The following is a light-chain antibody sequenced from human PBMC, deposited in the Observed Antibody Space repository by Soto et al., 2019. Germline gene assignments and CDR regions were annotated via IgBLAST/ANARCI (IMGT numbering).Light chain of an antibody. J-gene: IGKJ1*01. CDR2: AAS. V-gene: IGKV1-39*01. CDR3: QQSYSTPPWT. CDR1: QSIISY. Sequence: DIQMPQSHSSLSASVGDRVTITCRASQSIISYLNWYQQKPGKAPKLLIYAASSLQSGVPSRFSGSGSGTDFTLAISSLQPEDFATYYCQQSYSTPPWTFAQGTKVDI.